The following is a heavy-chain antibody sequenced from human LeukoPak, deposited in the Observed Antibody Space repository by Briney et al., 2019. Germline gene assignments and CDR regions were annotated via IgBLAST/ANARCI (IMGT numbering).Heavy chain of an antibody. J-gene: IGHJ4*02. V-gene: IGHV5-51*01. CDR2: FYPGDADT. CDR3: AKLERSIEGTFDY. Sequence: GEPLKISCKGSGYSFTHFWFGWVRQMPGKGLEWMGIFYPGDADTRYSPSFKGQVTTSANKSMTTSYWQWSSLKASDSAMYYCAKLERSIEGTFDYWGQGTLVTVSS. CDR1: GYSFTHFW. D-gene: IGHD2-21*01.